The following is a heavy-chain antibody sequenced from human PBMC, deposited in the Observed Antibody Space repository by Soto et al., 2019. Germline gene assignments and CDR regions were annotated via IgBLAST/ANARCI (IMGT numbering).Heavy chain of an antibody. CDR2: ISYDGSNK. CDR1: GFTFSSYG. V-gene: IGHV3-30*18. D-gene: IGHD5-12*01. Sequence: QVQLVESGGGVVQPGRSLRLSCAASGFTFSSYGMHWVRQAPGKGLEWVAVISYDGSNKYYADSVKGRFTISRDNSKNPLYLQMHSLRAEDTAVYYCAKCEYSGYHLWWFDPWCQGTLVTVSS. J-gene: IGHJ5*02. CDR3: AKCEYSGYHLWWFDP.